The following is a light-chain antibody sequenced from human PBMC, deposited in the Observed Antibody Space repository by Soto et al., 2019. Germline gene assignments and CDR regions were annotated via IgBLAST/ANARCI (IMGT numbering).Light chain of an antibody. V-gene: IGKV1-5*01. CDR3: QQYNSYPWT. Sequence: DIQMTQSPPTLSASVGDRVIITCRASQSISGWLAWYQQKPGIAPKLLIYDVSSLESGVPSRFSGSGSGTEFTLAISSLQPDDFATYYCQQYNSYPWTFGQGTKVDIK. CDR1: QSISGW. CDR2: DVS. J-gene: IGKJ1*01.